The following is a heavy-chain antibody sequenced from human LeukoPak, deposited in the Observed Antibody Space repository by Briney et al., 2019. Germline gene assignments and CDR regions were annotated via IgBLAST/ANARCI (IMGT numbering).Heavy chain of an antibody. Sequence: GGSLRLSCVASGFTFSSYGMNWVRQAPGKGLECVSYISSSSSTIYYADSVKGRFTISRDNAKNSLYLQMNSLRDEDTAVYYCATLISGYYYYWGQGTLVTVSS. V-gene: IGHV3-48*02. CDR1: GFTFSSYG. CDR2: ISSSSSTI. J-gene: IGHJ4*02. CDR3: ATLISGYYYY. D-gene: IGHD3-22*01.